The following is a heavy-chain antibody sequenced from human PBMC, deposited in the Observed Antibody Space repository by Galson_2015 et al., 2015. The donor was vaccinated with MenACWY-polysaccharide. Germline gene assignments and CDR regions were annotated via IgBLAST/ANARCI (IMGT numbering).Heavy chain of an antibody. D-gene: IGHD3-22*01. J-gene: IGHJ6*02. V-gene: IGHV1-69*01. CDR3: TRPLVMTVGDGMDV. CDR1: FSREA. CDR2: IIPIFRTA. Sequence: FSREAISWVRQAPGQGLEWMGGIIPIFRTANYAQKFRGRLTITADESTNTAYMEFNSLRSDDTAVYYCTRPLVMTVGDGMDVWGQGTTVAVSS.